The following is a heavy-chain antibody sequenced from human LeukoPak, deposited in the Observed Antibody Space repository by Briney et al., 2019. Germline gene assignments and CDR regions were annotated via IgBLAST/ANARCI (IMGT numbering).Heavy chain of an antibody. CDR2: IDYSGGST. D-gene: IGHD2/OR15-2a*01. Sequence: PGGSLRLSCTASGFTLSSYEMSWVRQAPGKGLEWVSSIDYSGGSTYYADSVKGRFTISRDNSKNTLYLQMNSLRAEDTAIYYCATYRQVLLPFESWGQGTLVTVSS. CDR3: ATYRQVLLPFES. J-gene: IGHJ4*02. V-gene: IGHV3-23*01. CDR1: GFTLSSYE.